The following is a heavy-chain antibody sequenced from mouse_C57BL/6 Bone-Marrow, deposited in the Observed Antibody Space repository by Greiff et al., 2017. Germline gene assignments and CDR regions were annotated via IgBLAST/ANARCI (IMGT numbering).Heavy chain of an antibody. CDR1: GFTFSSYT. J-gene: IGHJ4*01. Sequence: EVQGVESGGGLVKPGGSLKLSCAASGFTFSSYTMSWVRQTPEKRLEWVATISGGGGNTYYPDSVKGRFTISRDNAKNTLYLQMSSLRSEDTALYYCARQSTRYYSAMDYWGQRTSVTVSS. CDR2: ISGGGGNT. V-gene: IGHV5-9*01. CDR3: ARQSTRYYSAMDY. D-gene: IGHD5-1*01.